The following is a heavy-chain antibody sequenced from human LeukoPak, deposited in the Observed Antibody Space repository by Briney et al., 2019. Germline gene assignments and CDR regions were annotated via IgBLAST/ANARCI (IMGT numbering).Heavy chain of an antibody. CDR2: IKQDGSEK. V-gene: IGHV3-7*01. CDR3: ARGGLDSSSWYTYYYYYYMDV. CDR1: GFTFSSYS. D-gene: IGHD6-13*01. J-gene: IGHJ6*03. Sequence: GGSLRLSCAASGFTFSSYSMNWVRQAPGKGLEWVANIKQDGSEKYYVDSVKGRFTISRDNAKNSLYLQMNSLRAEDTAVYYCARGGLDSSSWYTYYYYYYMDVWGKGTTVTVSS.